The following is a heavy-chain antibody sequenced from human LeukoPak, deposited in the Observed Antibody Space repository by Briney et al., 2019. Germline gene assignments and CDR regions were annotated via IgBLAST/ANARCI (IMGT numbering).Heavy chain of an antibody. CDR2: ISGSGGST. V-gene: IGHV3-23*01. CDR1: GFTFSSYA. CDR3: ARVRHVAVAGYYYYGMDV. J-gene: IGHJ6*02. Sequence: GGSLRLSCAASGFTFSSYAMSWVRQAPGKGLEWVSAISGSGGSTYYADSVKGRFTISRDNSKNTLYLQMNSLRAEDTAVYYCARVRHVAVAGYYYYGMDVWGQGTTVTVSS. D-gene: IGHD6-19*01.